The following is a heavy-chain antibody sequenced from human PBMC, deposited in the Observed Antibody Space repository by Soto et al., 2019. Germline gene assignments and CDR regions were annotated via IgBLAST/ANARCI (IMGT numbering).Heavy chain of an antibody. CDR2: ISSGGGST. V-gene: IGHV3-23*04. D-gene: IGHD3-3*01. CDR1: GFSFRNYA. J-gene: IGHJ6*02. CDR3: AKLKGGLGRFYGMDA. Sequence: DEQLVESGGGSLQPGGSLRLSCAASGFSFRNYAMTWVRQSPGKGLEWVSLISSGGGSTNYADSVKGRFTISRDNSQNMLYLQMTGLRGEDTALDYCAKLKGGLGRFYGMDAWGQGTMVIVSS.